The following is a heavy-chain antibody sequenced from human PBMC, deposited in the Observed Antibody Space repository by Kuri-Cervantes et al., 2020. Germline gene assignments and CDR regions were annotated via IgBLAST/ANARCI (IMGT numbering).Heavy chain of an antibody. CDR2: IYYSGDT. J-gene: IGHJ3*02. CDR3: ASELGADIRVAGAFDI. D-gene: IGHD6-19*01. CDR1: GGSISSYY. V-gene: IGHV4-59*01. Sequence: ESLKISCTVSGGSISSYYWSWIRQPPGKGLEWIGYIYYSGDTNYNPSLKSRVTISVDTSKKQFSLKLSSVTAADTAVYYCASELGADIRVAGAFDIWGQGTMVTVSS.